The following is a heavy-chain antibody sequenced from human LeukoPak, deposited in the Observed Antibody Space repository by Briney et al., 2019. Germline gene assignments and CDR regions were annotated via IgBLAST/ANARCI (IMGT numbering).Heavy chain of an antibody. D-gene: IGHD1-14*01. CDR1: GFTFSRYG. CDR2: ISGSGGST. Sequence: GGSLRLSCAASGFTFSRYGMSWVRQAPGKGLEWVSDISGSGGSTYYADSVKGRFTISRNNSKNTLYLQMNSLRAEDTAVYYCATNHRGGAEYFQHWGQGTLVTVSS. J-gene: IGHJ1*01. CDR3: ATNHRGGAEYFQH. V-gene: IGHV3-23*01.